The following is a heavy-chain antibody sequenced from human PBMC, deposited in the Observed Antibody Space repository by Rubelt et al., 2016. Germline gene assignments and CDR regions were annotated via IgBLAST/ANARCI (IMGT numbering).Heavy chain of an antibody. CDR1: GYTLTRYS. J-gene: IGHJ6*02. V-gene: IGHV1-46*01. Sequence: QVQLVQSGAEVKKSGASVKVSCKASGYTLTRYSTHWVRQTPGQGLEWMGIINPSGGSTSYAQKFQGRVTMTRDTSTSTVYMELSSLRSEDTAVYYCARGRVRDYYYYGMDVWGQGTTVTVSS. CDR3: ARGRVRDYYYYGMDV. D-gene: IGHD3-3*01. CDR2: INPSGGST.